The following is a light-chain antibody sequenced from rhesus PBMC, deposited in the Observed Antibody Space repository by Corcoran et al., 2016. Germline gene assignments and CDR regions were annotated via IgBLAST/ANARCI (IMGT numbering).Light chain of an antibody. CDR3: QQGNSNPLT. Sequence: DIQMSQSPSSLSASVGDRVTITCRASQGISSYLNWYQQKPGKAPKPLIYYANSLASGVPSRFSGSGSGTEFTLTISSLQPEEFATYYCQQGNSNPLTFGGGTKVELK. J-gene: IGKJ4*01. CDR1: QGISSY. CDR2: YAN. V-gene: IGKV1-32*02.